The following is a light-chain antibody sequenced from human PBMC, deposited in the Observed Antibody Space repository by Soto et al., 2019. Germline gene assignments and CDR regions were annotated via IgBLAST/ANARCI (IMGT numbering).Light chain of an antibody. V-gene: IGLV1-51*01. J-gene: IGLJ1*01. CDR1: SSNIGNNY. Sequence: QSVLTQPPSVSAAPGQKVTISCSGSSSNIGNNYVSWYQQLPGTAPKLLIYDNNKRPSGIPDRFSGSKSGTSASLAITGLQAEDEGDYYCQSFDRGPSGVYVFGTGTKV. CDR2: DNN. CDR3: QSFDRGPSGVYV.